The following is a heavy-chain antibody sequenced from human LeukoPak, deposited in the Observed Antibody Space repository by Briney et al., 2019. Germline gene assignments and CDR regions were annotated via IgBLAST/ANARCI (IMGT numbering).Heavy chain of an antibody. Sequence: SQTLSLTCTVSGGSLSSGSYYWSWIRQPAGTGLEWVGRIYTSGSTNYNPSLKSRVTISVDTSKNQFSLKLSSATAADTAVYYCARGALGIGWPFDYWGQGTLVTVSS. CDR1: GGSLSSGSYY. CDR2: IYTSGST. V-gene: IGHV4-61*02. D-gene: IGHD6-19*01. CDR3: ARGALGIGWPFDY. J-gene: IGHJ4*02.